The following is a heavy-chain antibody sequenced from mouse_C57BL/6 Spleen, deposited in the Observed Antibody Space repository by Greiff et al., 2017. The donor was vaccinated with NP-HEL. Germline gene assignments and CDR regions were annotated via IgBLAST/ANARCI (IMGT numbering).Heavy chain of an antibody. D-gene: IGHD2-12*01. V-gene: IGHV1-26*01. J-gene: IGHJ2*01. CDR2: INPNNGGT. Sequence: VHVKQSGPELVKPGASVKISCKASGYTFTDYYMNWVKQSHGKSLEWIGDINPNNGGTSYNQKFKGKATLTVDKSSSTAYMELRSLTSEDSAVYYCARLRRRGGGYYFDYWGQGTTLTVSS. CDR1: GYTFTDYY. CDR3: ARLRRRGGGYYFDY.